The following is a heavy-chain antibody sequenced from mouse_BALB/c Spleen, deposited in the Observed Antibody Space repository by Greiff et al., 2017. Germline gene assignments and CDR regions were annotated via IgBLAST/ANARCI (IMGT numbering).Heavy chain of an antibody. V-gene: IGHV5-6-5*01. CDR3: AREGNYYGSRGGMDY. Sequence: LVESGGGLVKPGGSLKLSCAASGFTFSSYAMSWVRQAPEKRLEWVASISSGGSTYYPDSVKGRFTISRDNARNILYLQMSSLRSEDTAMYYCAREGNYYGSRGGMDYWGQGTSVTVSS. J-gene: IGHJ4*01. D-gene: IGHD1-1*01. CDR1: GFTFSSYA. CDR2: ISSGGST.